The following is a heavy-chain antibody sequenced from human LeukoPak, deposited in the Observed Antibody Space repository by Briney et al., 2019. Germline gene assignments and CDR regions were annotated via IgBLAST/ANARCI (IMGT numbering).Heavy chain of an antibody. CDR1: GGTFSSYA. CDR2: IIPILGIA. V-gene: IGHV1-69*04. D-gene: IGHD3-10*01. J-gene: IGHJ6*02. Sequence: GASVKVSCKASGGTFSSYAISWVRQAPGQGLEWMGRIIPILGIANYAQKFQGRVTITADKSTSTAYMELSSLRSEDTAVYYCAGSPLLWFGETLQYGMDVWGQGTTVTVSS. CDR3: AGSPLLWFGETLQYGMDV.